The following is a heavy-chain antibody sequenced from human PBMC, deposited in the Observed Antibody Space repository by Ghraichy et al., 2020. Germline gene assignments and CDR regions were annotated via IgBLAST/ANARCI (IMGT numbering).Heavy chain of an antibody. J-gene: IGHJ4*02. D-gene: IGHD3-16*01. CDR1: GGSISSSSFY. V-gene: IGHV4-39*07. CDR2: VDYTGTT. CDR3: ARRVATFAYLDI. Sequence: SETLSLTCTVSGGSISSSSFYWGWIRQPPGKGLEWIGTVDYTGTTFYNPSLKSRVSISVDRSQNQFSLRLSSATAADTAVYYCARRVATFAYLDIWGPGTLVTVSS.